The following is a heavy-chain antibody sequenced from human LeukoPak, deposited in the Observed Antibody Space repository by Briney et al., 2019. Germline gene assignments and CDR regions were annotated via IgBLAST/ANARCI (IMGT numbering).Heavy chain of an antibody. V-gene: IGHV3-23*01. CDR3: ARDNDDAFDI. D-gene: IGHD1-1*01. CDR2: ISGGGGST. Sequence: GGSLRLSCVASGLTFNSHSMNWVRQAPGKGLEWVSTISGGGGSTYYADSVKGRFTISRDNSKNTLYLQMNSLRAEDTAVYYCARDNDDAFDIWGQGTMVTVSS. J-gene: IGHJ3*02. CDR1: GLTFNSHS.